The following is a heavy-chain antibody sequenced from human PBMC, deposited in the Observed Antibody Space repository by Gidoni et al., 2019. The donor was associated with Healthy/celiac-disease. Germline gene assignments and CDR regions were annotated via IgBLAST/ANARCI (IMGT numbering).Heavy chain of an antibody. V-gene: IGHV1-69*06. CDR2: LIPIFGTA. J-gene: IGHJ5*02. Sequence: QVQLVQSGAEVKKPGFSVKVPCKASGGTFSSYAISWVRQAPGQGFVWMGGLIPIFGTANYDQKYQGRVTVTADKSTGTAYMELSSLRSEDTAVYYCAGVRTDYGSGSPLSGWFDPWGQGTLVTVSS. CDR1: GGTFSSYA. CDR3: AGVRTDYGSGSPLSGWFDP. D-gene: IGHD3-10*01.